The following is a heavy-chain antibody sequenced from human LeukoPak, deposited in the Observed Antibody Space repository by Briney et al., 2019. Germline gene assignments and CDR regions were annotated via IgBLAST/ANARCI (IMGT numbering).Heavy chain of an antibody. Sequence: PGGSLRLSCTASGFTVSSNHMSWVCQAPGKGLEWVSVIYSEGSTYYADSVKGRFTISRDNSKNTPYLQMNSLRAEDTAVYYCARHLPPTKGGMDVWGQGTTVTVSS. CDR2: IYSEGST. D-gene: IGHD5/OR15-5a*01. J-gene: IGHJ6*02. CDR1: GFTVSSNH. V-gene: IGHV3-66*04. CDR3: ARHLPPTKGGMDV.